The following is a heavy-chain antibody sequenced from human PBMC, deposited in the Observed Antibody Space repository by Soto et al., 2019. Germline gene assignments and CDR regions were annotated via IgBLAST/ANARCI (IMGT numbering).Heavy chain of an antibody. J-gene: IGHJ3*01. CDR3: AKRQSGSYYAAFDV. CDR1: GFTFSTYP. Sequence: EAQLLKSGGGLAQPGGTLRLSCAASGFTFSTYPMAWVRQAPGKGLEWVSTIHGSGETAYYADSVKGRFTISRDNSNNTVYLQMDTLRAEDTATYYCAKRQSGSYYAAFDVWGQGTVVTVSS. CDR2: IHGSGETA. V-gene: IGHV3-23*01. D-gene: IGHD1-26*01.